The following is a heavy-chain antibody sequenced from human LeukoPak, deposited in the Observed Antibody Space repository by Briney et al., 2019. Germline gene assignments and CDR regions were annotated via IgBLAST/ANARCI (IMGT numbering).Heavy chain of an antibody. V-gene: IGHV4-34*01. CDR1: GGSFSGYY. D-gene: IGHD6-6*01. CDR2: INHSGST. CDR3: AGAGRRGSQYFDL. Sequence: SETLSLTCAVYGGSFSGYYWSWIRQPPGKGLEWIGEINHSGSTNYNPSLKSRVTISVDTSKNQFSLKLSSVTAADTAVYYCAGAGRRGSQYFDLWGRGSLVTVSS. J-gene: IGHJ2*01.